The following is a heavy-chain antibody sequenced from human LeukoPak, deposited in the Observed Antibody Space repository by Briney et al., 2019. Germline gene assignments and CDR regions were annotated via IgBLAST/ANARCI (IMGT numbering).Heavy chain of an antibody. V-gene: IGHV3-53*01. D-gene: IGHD3-22*01. CDR2: IYSGGST. CDR1: GFTVSSNY. J-gene: IGHJ3*02. CDR3: ARDPRYYYDSSGYHLGAFDI. Sequence: GGSLRLSCAASGFTVSSNYMSWVRQASGKGLEWVSVIYSGGSTYYADSVKGRFTISRDNSKNTLYLKMNSLRAEDTAVYYCARDPRYYYDSSGYHLGAFDIWGQGTMVTVSS.